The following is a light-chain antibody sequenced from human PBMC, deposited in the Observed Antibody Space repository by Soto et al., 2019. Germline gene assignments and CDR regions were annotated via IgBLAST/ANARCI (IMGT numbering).Light chain of an antibody. V-gene: IGKV1-5*03. J-gene: IGKJ2*01. Sequence: DIQMTQSPSTLSASVGDRVTITCRASQSISSWLAWYQQKPGKAPKLLIYKASSFESGVPSRFSGSGSGTEFTLTISSLQPDDFAANYCQQYNSYSPYTFGQGTKLEIK. CDR3: QQYNSYSPYT. CDR1: QSISSW. CDR2: KAS.